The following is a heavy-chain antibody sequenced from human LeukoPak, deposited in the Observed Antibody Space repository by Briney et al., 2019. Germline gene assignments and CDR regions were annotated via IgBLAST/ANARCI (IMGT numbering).Heavy chain of an antibody. V-gene: IGHV4-59*01. J-gene: IGHJ4*02. CDR1: GGSISTYY. Sequence: KPSETLSLTCTVSGGSISTYYWTWIRQPPGRGLEWIGYIYYSGITNYNPSLKSRVTMSVDTSRNQFSLRLNSVTAADTAVYYCARRLAVTGRYYFDCWGQGTLVTVSS. CDR3: ARRLAVTGRYYFDC. CDR2: IYYSGIT. D-gene: IGHD6-13*01.